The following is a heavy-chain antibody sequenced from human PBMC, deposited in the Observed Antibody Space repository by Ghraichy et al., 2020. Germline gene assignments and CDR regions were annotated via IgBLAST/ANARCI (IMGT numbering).Heavy chain of an antibody. Sequence: SETLSLTCTVSGGSISSYYWSWIRQPPGKGLEWIGYIYYSGSTNYNPSLKSRVTISVDTSKNQFSLKLSSVTAADTAVYYCARSRDYDFWSGYFQTPLGDGMDVWGQGTTVTVSS. J-gene: IGHJ6*02. CDR3: ARSRDYDFWSGYFQTPLGDGMDV. CDR2: IYYSGST. V-gene: IGHV4-59*01. D-gene: IGHD3-3*01. CDR1: GGSISSYY.